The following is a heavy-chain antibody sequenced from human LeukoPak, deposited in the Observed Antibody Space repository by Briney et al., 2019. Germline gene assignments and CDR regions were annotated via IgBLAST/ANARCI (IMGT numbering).Heavy chain of an antibody. D-gene: IGHD3-22*01. CDR2: ISGSGGTT. Sequence: GGSLRLSCAASGFTFNSYAISWVRQAPGKGLEWVSSISGSGGTTDYADSVRGRFTISRDNSKNTLYLQMNSLRAEDTAAYYCAKQGGYWYDSSRYLEYWGQGTLVTVSS. V-gene: IGHV3-23*01. J-gene: IGHJ4*02. CDR1: GFTFNSYA. CDR3: AKQGGYWYDSSRYLEY.